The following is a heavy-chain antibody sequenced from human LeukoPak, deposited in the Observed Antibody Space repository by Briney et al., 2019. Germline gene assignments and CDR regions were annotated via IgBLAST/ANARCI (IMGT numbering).Heavy chain of an antibody. J-gene: IGHJ4*02. V-gene: IGHV3-23*01. D-gene: IGHD3-22*01. CDR3: AREERITMIVVVAYYFDY. CDR1: GFTFSGSA. CDR2: ISGSGGST. Sequence: PGGSLRLSCAASGFTFSGSALHWVRQAPGKGLEWVSAISGSGGSTYYADSVKGRFTISRDNSKNTLYLQMNSLRAEDTAVYYCAREERITMIVVVAYYFDYWGQGTLVTVSS.